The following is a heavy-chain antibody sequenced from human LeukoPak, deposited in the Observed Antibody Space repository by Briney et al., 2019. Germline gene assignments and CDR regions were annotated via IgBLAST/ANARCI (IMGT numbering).Heavy chain of an antibody. CDR3: AKDLEMATIGPFDY. J-gene: IGHJ4*02. CDR1: GFTFSSYW. V-gene: IGHV3-33*06. D-gene: IGHD5-24*01. Sequence: GGSLRLSCAASGFTFSSYWMFWVRQAPGKGLEWVAVIWYDGSNKYYADSVKGRFTISRDNSKNTLYLQMNSLRAEDTAVYYCAKDLEMATIGPFDYWGQGTLVTVSS. CDR2: IWYDGSNK.